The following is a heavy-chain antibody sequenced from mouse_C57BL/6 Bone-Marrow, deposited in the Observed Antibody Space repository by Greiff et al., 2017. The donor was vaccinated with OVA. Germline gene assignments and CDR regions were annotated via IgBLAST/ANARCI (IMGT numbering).Heavy chain of an antibody. CDR1: GYTFTSYW. V-gene: IGHV1-53*01. CDR2: INPSNGGT. J-gene: IGHJ2*01. D-gene: IGHD1-1*01. CDR3: ARSVTTVVAPYFDY. Sequence: QVQLQQPGTELVKPGASVKLSCKASGYTFTSYWMHWVKQRPGQGLEWIGNINPSNGGTNYNEKFKSKATLTVDKSSSTAYMQLSSLTSEDSAVYYGARSVTTVVAPYFDYWGQGTTLTVSS.